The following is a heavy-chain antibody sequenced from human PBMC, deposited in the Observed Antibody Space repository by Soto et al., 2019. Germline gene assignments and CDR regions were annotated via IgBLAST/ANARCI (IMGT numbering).Heavy chain of an antibody. J-gene: IGHJ4*02. D-gene: IGHD2-2*01. CDR2: INPTNGGT. V-gene: IGHV1-2*02. CDR3: ARGYCSSIGCSHYFDY. Sequence: QVQLVQSGAEVKKPGASVKVSCTTSGYTFTGNYLHWVRQAPGQGLEWMALINPTNGGTNYAQKFQGRVTMTWDTSISTAYVELSRLRYDDTAIYYCARGYCSSIGCSHYFDYWGKGTLVTVSS. CDR1: GYTFTGNY.